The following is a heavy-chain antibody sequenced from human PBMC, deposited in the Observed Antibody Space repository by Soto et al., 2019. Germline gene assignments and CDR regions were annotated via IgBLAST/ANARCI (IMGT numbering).Heavy chain of an antibody. Sequence: QVQLVESGGGVVQPGRSLRLSCAASGFIFSSYGMHWVRQAPGKGLEWVAVIWWDGSYEYYADSVKGRFTISRDNSRNTLYLQMNSLRAEDTAVYYCARDRLDGHCSGGGCRYFDIWGQGTMVTVSS. V-gene: IGHV3-33*01. D-gene: IGHD2-15*01. J-gene: IGHJ3*02. CDR1: GFIFSSYG. CDR3: ARDRLDGHCSGGGCRYFDI. CDR2: IWWDGSYE.